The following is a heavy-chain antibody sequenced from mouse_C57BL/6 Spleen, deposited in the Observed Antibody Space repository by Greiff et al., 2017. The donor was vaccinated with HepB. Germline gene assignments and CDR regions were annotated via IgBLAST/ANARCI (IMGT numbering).Heavy chain of an antibody. CDR3: AKGYDYDAVYYAMDY. CDR2: IYPRSGNT. J-gene: IGHJ4*01. V-gene: IGHV1-81*01. CDR1: GYTFTSYG. D-gene: IGHD2-4*01. Sequence: VQLQQSGAELARPGASVKLSCKASGYTFTSYGISWVKQRTGQGLEWIGEIYPRSGNTYYNEKFKGKATLTADKSSSTAYMELRSLTSEDSAVYFCAKGYDYDAVYYAMDYWGQGTSVTVSS.